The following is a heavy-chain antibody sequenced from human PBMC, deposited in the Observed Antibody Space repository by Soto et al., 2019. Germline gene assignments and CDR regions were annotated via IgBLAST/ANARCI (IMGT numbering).Heavy chain of an antibody. CDR2: INSDGSST. J-gene: IGHJ3*02. V-gene: IGHV3-74*01. D-gene: IGHD3-16*02. CDR3: ARDYDYIWGSYRYRHDAFDI. CDR1: GFTFSSYW. Sequence: PGGSLRLSCAASGFTFSSYWMHWVRQAPGKGLVWVSRINSDGSSTSYADSGKGRFTISRDNAKNTLYLQMNSLRAEDTAVYYCARDYDYIWGSYRYRHDAFDIWGQGTMVTVSS.